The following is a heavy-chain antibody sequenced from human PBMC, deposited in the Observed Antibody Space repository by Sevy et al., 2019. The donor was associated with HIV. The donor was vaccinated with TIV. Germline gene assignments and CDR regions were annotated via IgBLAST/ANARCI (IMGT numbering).Heavy chain of an antibody. D-gene: IGHD3-10*01. J-gene: IGHJ6*03. CDR3: ARPSLGSSDPGRYYYYYMDV. CDR1: GYSFTSYW. V-gene: IGHV5-10-1*01. CDR2: IDPSDSYT. Sequence: GESLKISCKGSGYSFTSYWINWVRQMPGKGLEWMGRIDPSDSYTNYSPSLQGHVTISVDKSISTAYLQWSSLKASDTAMYYCARPSLGSSDPGRYYYYYMDVWGKGTTVTVSS.